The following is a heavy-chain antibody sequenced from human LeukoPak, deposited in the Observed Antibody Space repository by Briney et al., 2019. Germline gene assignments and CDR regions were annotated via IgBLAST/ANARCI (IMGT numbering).Heavy chain of an antibody. CDR3: VKDETGSSWYN. J-gene: IGHJ4*02. Sequence: GGSLRLSCAASGFSFSRYYMSWVRQAPGKGLEWVSAIDGSGTGTYYADSVKGRFTISRVNSKNTLYLQMNSLRAEDTAVYYCVKDETGSSWYNWGQGTLVTVSS. D-gene: IGHD6-13*01. CDR1: GFSFSRYY. CDR2: IDGSGTGT. V-gene: IGHV3-23*01.